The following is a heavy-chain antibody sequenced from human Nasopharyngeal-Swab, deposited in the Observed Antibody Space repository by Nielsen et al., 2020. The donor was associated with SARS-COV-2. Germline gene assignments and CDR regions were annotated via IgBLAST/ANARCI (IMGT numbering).Heavy chain of an antibody. CDR1: GFTFSSYD. CDR3: ARGRGDGYNYWFDP. J-gene: IGHJ5*02. Sequence: GGSLRLSCAASGFTFSSYDMHWVRQATGKGLEWVSAIGTAGDTYYPGSVKGRFTISRENAKNSLYLQMNSLRAGGTAVYYCARGRGDGYNYWFDPWGQGTLVTVSS. CDR2: IGTAGDT. V-gene: IGHV3-13*01. D-gene: IGHD5-24*01.